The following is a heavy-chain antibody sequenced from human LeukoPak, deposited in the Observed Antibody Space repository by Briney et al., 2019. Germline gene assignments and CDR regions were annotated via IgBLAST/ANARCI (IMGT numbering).Heavy chain of an antibody. CDR1: GFIFSSYS. V-gene: IGHV3-48*01. CDR2: ISTTGSTI. CDR3: ARGFTSAWSQDY. D-gene: IGHD6-19*01. Sequence: SGGSLRLSCAASGFIFSSYSMNWVRQAPGKGLEWVSYISTTGSTIYYADSVKGRFTISRDNAKNSLYLQMNSLRAEDTAVCYCARGFTSAWSQDYWGQGTLVTVSS. J-gene: IGHJ4*02.